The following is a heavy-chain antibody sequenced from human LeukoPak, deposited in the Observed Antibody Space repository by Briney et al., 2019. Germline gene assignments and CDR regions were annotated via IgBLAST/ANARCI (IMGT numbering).Heavy chain of an antibody. CDR2: ISGSGYTT. J-gene: IGHJ4*02. V-gene: IGHV3-23*01. CDR1: GFTFSSYA. D-gene: IGHD2/OR15-2a*01. CDR3: AGDENSRGKGAHFDY. Sequence: PGGSLRLSCAASGFTFSSYAMNWVRQAPGKGLEWVSTISGSGYTTYYADSVKGRFTISRDNSKNSLYLQMNSLRAEDTAVYYCAGDENSRGKGAHFDYWGQGTLVTVSS.